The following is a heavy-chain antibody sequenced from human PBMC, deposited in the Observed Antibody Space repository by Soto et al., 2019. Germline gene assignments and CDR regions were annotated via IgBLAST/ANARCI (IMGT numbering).Heavy chain of an antibody. J-gene: IGHJ5*02. V-gene: IGHV3-43*01. CDR2: ISWDGGST. CDR1: GFTFDDYT. Sequence: GGSLRLSCAASGFTFDDYTMHWVRQAPGKGLEWVSLISWDGGSTYYADSVKGRFTISRDNSKNSLYLQMNSLRTEDTALYYCAKHGGYCSGGSCYSWFDPWGQGTLVTVSS. CDR3: AKHGGYCSGGSCYSWFDP. D-gene: IGHD2-15*01.